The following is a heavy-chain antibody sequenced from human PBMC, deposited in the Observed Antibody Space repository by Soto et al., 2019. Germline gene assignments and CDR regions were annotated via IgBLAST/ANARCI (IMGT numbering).Heavy chain of an antibody. D-gene: IGHD2-21*02. V-gene: IGHV1-69*01. CDR1: GGTFSSYA. CDR3: GSPPPTYCGGDCSPPLYFDY. CDR2: IIPIFGTA. Sequence: QVQLVQSGAEVKKPGSSVKVSCKASGGTFSSYAISWVRQAPGQGLEWMGGIIPIFGTANYAQKFQGRVTITADESTSTAYMELSSLRSEDTAVYYCGSPPPTYCGGDCSPPLYFDYWGQGTLVTVSS. J-gene: IGHJ4*02.